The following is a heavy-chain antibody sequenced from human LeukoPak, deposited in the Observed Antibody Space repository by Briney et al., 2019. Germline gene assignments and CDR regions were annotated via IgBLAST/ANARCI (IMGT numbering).Heavy chain of an antibody. CDR1: GGTFSSYA. V-gene: IGHV1-69*04. J-gene: IGHJ4*02. CDR2: IIPILGIA. CDR3: ARDTLGHYYDSSGPIDY. D-gene: IGHD3-22*01. Sequence: ASVKVSCKASGGTFSSYAISWVRQAPGQGLEWMGRIIPILGIANYAQKFHGRVTITADKSTSTAYMELSSLRSEDTAVYYCARDTLGHYYDSSGPIDYWGQGTLVTVSS.